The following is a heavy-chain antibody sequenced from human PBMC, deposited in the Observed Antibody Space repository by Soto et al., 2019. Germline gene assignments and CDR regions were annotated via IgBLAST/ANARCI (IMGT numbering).Heavy chain of an antibody. V-gene: IGHV3-23*01. CDR2: ISGSGGST. CDR1: GFTFSSYA. D-gene: IGHD3-9*01. CDR3: AKDRGGRYFDWLAPVYYYYGMDV. J-gene: IGHJ6*02. Sequence: GGSLRLSCAASGFTFSSYAMSWVRQAPGKGLEWVSAISGSGGSTYYADSVKGRFTISRDNSKNTLYLQMNSLRAEDTAVYYCAKDRGGRYFDWLAPVYYYYGMDVWGQGTTVTVSS.